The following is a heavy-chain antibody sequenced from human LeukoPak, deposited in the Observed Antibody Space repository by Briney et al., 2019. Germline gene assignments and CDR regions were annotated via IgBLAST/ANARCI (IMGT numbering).Heavy chain of an antibody. CDR2: IIPIFGTA. Sequence: SVKVSCKASGGTFSSYAISWVRQAPGQGLEWMGGIIPIFGTANYAQKFQGRVTITADESTSTAYMELSSLRSEDTAVYYCARGAYYASSGWFDYWGQGTLVTVSS. D-gene: IGHD3-22*01. J-gene: IGHJ4*02. CDR1: GGTFSSYA. V-gene: IGHV1-69*13. CDR3: ARGAYYASSGWFDY.